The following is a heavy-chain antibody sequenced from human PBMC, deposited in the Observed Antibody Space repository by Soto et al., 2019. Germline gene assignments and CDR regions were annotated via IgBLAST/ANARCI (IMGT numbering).Heavy chain of an antibody. CDR1: GGSFSGYY. V-gene: IGHV4-34*01. J-gene: IGHJ4*02. D-gene: IGHD3-3*01. Sequence: SETLSLTCAVYGGSFSGYYWSWIRQPPGKGLEWIGEINHSGSTNYNPSLKSRVTISVDKSKNQFSLKLSSVTAADTAVYYCARVIITITGPYYFDYWGQGTLVTVSS. CDR2: INHSGST. CDR3: ARVIITITGPYYFDY.